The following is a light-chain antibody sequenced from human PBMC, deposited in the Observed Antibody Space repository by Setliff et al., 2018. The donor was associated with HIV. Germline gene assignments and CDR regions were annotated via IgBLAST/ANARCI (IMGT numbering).Light chain of an antibody. CDR3: YSYTAGTSYV. CDR1: SSDIGAYNY. V-gene: IGLV2-14*03. J-gene: IGLJ1*01. CDR2: DVT. Sequence: QSALTQPASVSGSPGQSITISCTGTSSDIGAYNYVSWYQQYPGKAPKLVIYDVTIRPSGVSNRFSGSKSGNTASLPISGLQAEDEGDYYCYSYTAGTSYVFGGGTKVTVL.